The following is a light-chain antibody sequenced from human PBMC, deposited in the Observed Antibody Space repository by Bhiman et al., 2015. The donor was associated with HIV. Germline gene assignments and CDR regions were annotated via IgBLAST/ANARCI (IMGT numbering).Light chain of an antibody. Sequence: QSVLTQPPSVSGAPGQRVTISCTGSSSNIGAGYDVHWYQQLPGTAPKLLIYGNSNRPSGVPDRFSGSKSGTSASLAITGLQAEDEADYYCSSLTSSLTYVFGTGTNVTVL. CDR2: GNS. J-gene: IGLJ1*01. CDR1: SSNIGAGYD. V-gene: IGLV1-40*01. CDR3: SSLTSSLTYV.